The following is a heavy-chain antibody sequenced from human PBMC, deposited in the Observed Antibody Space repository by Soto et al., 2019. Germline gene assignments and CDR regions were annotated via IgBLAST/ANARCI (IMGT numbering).Heavy chain of an antibody. CDR2: IWYDGSNK. CDR3: ARVGFSGYCSGGSCYSAHDAFDI. D-gene: IGHD2-15*01. Sequence: QVQLVESGGGVVQPGRSLRLSCAASGFTFSSYGMHWVRQAPGKGLEWVAVIWYDGSNKYYADSVKGRFTISRDNSKNTLYLQMNSLRAEDTAVYYCARVGFSGYCSGGSCYSAHDAFDIWGQGTMVTVSS. V-gene: IGHV3-33*01. CDR1: GFTFSSYG. J-gene: IGHJ3*02.